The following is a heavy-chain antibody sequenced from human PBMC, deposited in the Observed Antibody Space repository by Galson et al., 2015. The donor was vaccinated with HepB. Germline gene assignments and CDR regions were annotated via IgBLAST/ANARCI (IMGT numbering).Heavy chain of an antibody. Sequence: QSGAEVKNPGESLKISCKGSGYSFTSYWIGWVRQMPGKGLEWMGIIYPGDSGTRYSPSFQGQVTISADTSISTAYLQWSNLKASDTAMYYCASPGVYCSSTSSYIFSGGLSWGHGTLVT. V-gene: IGHV5-51*03. CDR2: IYPGDSGT. D-gene: IGHD2-2*02. J-gene: IGHJ5*01. CDR3: ASPGVYCSSTSSYIFSGGLS. CDR1: GYSFTSYW.